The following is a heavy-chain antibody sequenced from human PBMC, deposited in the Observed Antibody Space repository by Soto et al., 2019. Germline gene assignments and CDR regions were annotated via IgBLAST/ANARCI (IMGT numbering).Heavy chain of an antibody. D-gene: IGHD1-20*01. Sequence: EVQLVESGGGLVQPGGSLRPSCAASGFTFSAHWMTWVRQAPGKGLEWVANIQEDGSDKYYVDSVKGRFTISRDNAENSLYLQMNSLRAEDTAVYYCARFYNWNFDYWGQGTLVTVSS. V-gene: IGHV3-7*01. CDR3: ARFYNWNFDY. CDR2: IQEDGSDK. J-gene: IGHJ4*02. CDR1: GFTFSAHW.